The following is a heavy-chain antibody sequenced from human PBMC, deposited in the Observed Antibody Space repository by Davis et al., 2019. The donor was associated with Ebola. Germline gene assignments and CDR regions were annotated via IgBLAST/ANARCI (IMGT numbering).Heavy chain of an antibody. J-gene: IGHJ6*03. CDR1: GGSISSYY. Sequence: PGGSLRLSCTVSGGSISSYYWSWIRQPAGKGLEWIGEINHSGSTNYNPSLKSRVTISVDTSKNQFSLKLSSVTAADTAVYYCARGRQLVRRDYYMDVWGKGTTVTVSS. CDR3: ARGRQLVRRDYYMDV. D-gene: IGHD6-13*01. V-gene: IGHV4-34*01. CDR2: INHSGST.